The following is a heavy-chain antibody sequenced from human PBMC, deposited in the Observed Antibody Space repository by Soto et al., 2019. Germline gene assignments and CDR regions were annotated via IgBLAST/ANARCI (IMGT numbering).Heavy chain of an antibody. V-gene: IGHV4-34*01. CDR1: GGSFSGYY. CDR3: ASPSPVLRFEYYYGMDV. D-gene: IGHD3-3*01. CDR2: INHSGST. J-gene: IGHJ6*02. Sequence: SETLSLTCTVSGGSFSGYYWSWIRQPPGKGLEWIGEINHSGSTNYNPSLKSRVTISVDTSKNQFSLKLSSVTAADTAVYYCASPSPVLRFEYYYGMDVWGQGTTVTVSS.